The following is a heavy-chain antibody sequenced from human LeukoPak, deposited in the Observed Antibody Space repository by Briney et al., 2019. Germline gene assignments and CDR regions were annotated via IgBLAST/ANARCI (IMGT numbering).Heavy chain of an antibody. Sequence: NPGGCLRLSCTASGFTFSDYYMSWIRQTPGKGLEWLSYIGTRDNTIQYADSVKGRFTISRDNANNSVFLQMNSLRAEDSAIYYCARGARWAYYFDYWGQGSLVTVSS. CDR1: GFTFSDYY. D-gene: IGHD4-23*01. J-gene: IGHJ4*02. CDR3: ARGARWAYYFDY. CDR2: IGTRDNTI. V-gene: IGHV3-11*01.